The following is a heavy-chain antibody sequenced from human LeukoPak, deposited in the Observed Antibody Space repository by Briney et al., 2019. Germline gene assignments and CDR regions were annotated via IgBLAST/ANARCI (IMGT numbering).Heavy chain of an antibody. V-gene: IGHV1-46*01. CDR2: INPTGGST. D-gene: IGHD6-19*01. CDR1: RYTFTSYY. CDR3: ARGAEWLTLDY. J-gene: IGHJ4*02. Sequence: ASVKASCKASRYTFTSYYMHWVRQAPGQGLKWMGIINPTGGSTSYAQKFQGRVTMTSDTSTSTVYMDLSSLRSEDTAVYYCARGAEWLTLDYWGQGTLVTVSS.